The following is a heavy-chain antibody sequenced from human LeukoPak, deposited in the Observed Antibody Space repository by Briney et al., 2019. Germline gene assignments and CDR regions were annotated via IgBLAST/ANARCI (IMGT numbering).Heavy chain of an antibody. V-gene: IGHV3-53*04. D-gene: IGHD1-1*01. Sequence: GGSLRLSCAASGFTVSSNYMSWVRQAPGKGLEWVSVIYSGGSTYYADSVKGRFTISRRNSKNTLYLQMNSLRAEDTAVYYCARTTPTTPFDYWGQGTLVTVSS. CDR1: GFTVSSNY. CDR2: IYSGGST. J-gene: IGHJ4*02. CDR3: ARTTPTTPFDY.